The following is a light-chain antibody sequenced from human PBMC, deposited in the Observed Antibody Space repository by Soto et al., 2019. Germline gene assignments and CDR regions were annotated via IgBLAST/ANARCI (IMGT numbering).Light chain of an antibody. CDR1: SSDVGSYNY. J-gene: IGLJ2*01. CDR2: EVS. V-gene: IGLV2-14*01. CDR3: SSYTIASTL. Sequence: QSALTQPASVSGSPGQSITISCTGTSSDVGSYNYVSWYQQHPGKAPKLIIYEVSNRPSGVSNRFSGSKSGNTASLTISGLQAEDEADYYCSSYTIASTLIGGGTKLTVL.